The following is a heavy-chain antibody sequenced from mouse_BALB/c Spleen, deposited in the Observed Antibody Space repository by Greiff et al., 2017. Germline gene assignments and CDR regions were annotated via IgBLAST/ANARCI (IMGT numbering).Heavy chain of an antibody. Sequence: VQLQQSDTELVKPGASVKISCKASGYTFTDHAIHWVKQRPEQGLEWIGYISPGNGDIKYNEKFKGKATLTADKSSSTAYMQLNSLTSEDSAVYFCNGSVGRFAYWGQGTLVTVSA. J-gene: IGHJ3*01. V-gene: IGHV1S53*03. CDR2: ISPGNGDI. D-gene: IGHD4-1*01. CDR1: GYTFTDHA. CDR3: NGSVGRFAY.